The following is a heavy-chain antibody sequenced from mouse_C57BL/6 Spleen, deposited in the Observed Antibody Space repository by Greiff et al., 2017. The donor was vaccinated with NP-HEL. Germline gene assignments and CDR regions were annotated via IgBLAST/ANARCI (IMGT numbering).Heavy chain of an antibody. CDR1: GYTFTSYW. Sequence: QVQLQQPGAELVKPGASVRMSCTASGYTFTSYWITWVQQRPGQGLEWIGDIYPGSGGTTYNDKFKSTATLTVATSSSTAYLQLSSLTSDDSAVYDCAKSYDYDSSYGKPPYDDWGQGTTLTVA. D-gene: IGHD1-1*01. V-gene: IGHV1-55*01. CDR2: IYPGSGGT. J-gene: IGHJ2*01. CDR3: AKSYDYDSSYGKPPYDD.